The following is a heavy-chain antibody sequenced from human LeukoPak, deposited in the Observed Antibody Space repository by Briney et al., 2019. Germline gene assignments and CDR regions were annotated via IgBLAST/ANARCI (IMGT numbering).Heavy chain of an antibody. D-gene: IGHD6-13*01. CDR2: IYPGDSDT. Sequence: GESLKISCKGSGYNFTSYWIGWVRQMPGKGLECMGIIYPGDSDTRYSPSFQGQVTISADKSISTAYLHWSSLKASDTAMYYCAKLGAYSSSWYGFFDYWGQGTLVTVSS. CDR3: AKLGAYSSSWYGFFDY. J-gene: IGHJ4*02. V-gene: IGHV5-51*01. CDR1: GYNFTSYW.